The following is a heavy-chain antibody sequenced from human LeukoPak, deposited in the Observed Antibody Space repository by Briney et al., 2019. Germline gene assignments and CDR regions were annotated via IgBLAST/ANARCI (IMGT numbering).Heavy chain of an antibody. D-gene: IGHD3-10*01. CDR3: ARGPLGRWFGELFEYFQH. J-gene: IGHJ1*01. CDR1: GFTFSSYA. CDR2: ISYDGSNK. Sequence: PGGSLRLSCAASGFTFSSYAMHWVRQAPGKGLEWVAVISYDGSNKYYADSVKGRFTISRDNSKNTLHLQMNSLRAEDTADYYCARGPLGRWFGELFEYFQHWGQGTLVTVSS. V-gene: IGHV3-30-3*01.